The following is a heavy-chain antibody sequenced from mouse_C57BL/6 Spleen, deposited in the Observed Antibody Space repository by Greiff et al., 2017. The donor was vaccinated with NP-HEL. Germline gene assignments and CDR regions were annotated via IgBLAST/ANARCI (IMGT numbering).Heavy chain of an antibody. CDR1: GYTFTSYW. D-gene: IGHD2-4*01. CDR2: IHPNSGST. J-gene: IGHJ4*01. V-gene: IGHV1-64*01. Sequence: QVQLQQPGAELVKPGASVKLSCKASGYTFTSYWMHWVKQRPGQGLAWIGMIHPNSGSTNYNEKFKSKATLTVDKSSSTAYMQLSSLTSEDSAVYYCARRNDYAHYWAMDYWGQGTSVTVSS. CDR3: ARRNDYAHYWAMDY.